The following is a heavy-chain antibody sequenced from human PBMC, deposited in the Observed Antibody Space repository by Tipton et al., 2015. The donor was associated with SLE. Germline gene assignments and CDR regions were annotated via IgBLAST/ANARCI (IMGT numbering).Heavy chain of an antibody. CDR3: ATSDFYGSGQGLDV. CDR2: VYYSGKN. V-gene: IGHV4-39*07. J-gene: IGHJ6*02. D-gene: IGHD2/OR15-2a*01. Sequence: TLSLTCTVSGGSISSSSYPWAWVRQPPGKGLGWIGSVYYSGKNSYTPSLMNRVIISEDTSTNQFSLILSSVTAADTAVYYCATSDFYGSGQGLDVWGQGTTVTVSS. CDR1: GGSISSSSYP.